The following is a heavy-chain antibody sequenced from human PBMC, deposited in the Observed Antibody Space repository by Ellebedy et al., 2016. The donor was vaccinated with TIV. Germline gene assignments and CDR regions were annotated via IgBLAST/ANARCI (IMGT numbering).Heavy chain of an antibody. CDR2: INSDGSDT. Sequence: GESLKISCAASGFIFRGYWMHLVRQAPGKGLVWVSRINSDGSDTAYADSVRGRCTISRDNAKNTLYLQMNSLRAEDTAVYYCAAVQYWEAVFDMWGQGTMVTVSS. CDR3: AAVQYWEAVFDM. CDR1: GFIFRGYW. V-gene: IGHV3-74*01. J-gene: IGHJ3*02. D-gene: IGHD2-8*02.